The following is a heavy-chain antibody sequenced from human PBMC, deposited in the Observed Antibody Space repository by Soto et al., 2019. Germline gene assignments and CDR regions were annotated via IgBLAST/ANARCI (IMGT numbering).Heavy chain of an antibody. V-gene: IGHV4-34*01. D-gene: IGHD3-3*01. CDR1: GGSFSGYY. CDR2: INHSGST. Sequence: SETLSLTCAVYGGSFSGYYWSWIRQPPGKGLEWIGEINHSGSTNYNPSLKSRVTISVDTSKNQFSLKLSSVTAADTAVYYCARAPPLYYDFRSGNYYYYMDVWGKGTTVTVSS. J-gene: IGHJ6*03. CDR3: ARAPPLYYDFRSGNYYYYMDV.